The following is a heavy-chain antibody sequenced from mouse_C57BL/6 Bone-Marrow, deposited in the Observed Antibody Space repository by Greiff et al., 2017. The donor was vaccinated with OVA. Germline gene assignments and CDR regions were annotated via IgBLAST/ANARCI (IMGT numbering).Heavy chain of an antibody. Sequence: EVQVVESGGGLVKPGGSLKLSCAASGFTFSSYAMSWVRQTPEKRLEWVATISDGGSYTYYPDNVKGRFTISRDNAKNNLYLQMSHLKSEDTAMYYCARRRMVSFAYWGQGTLVTVSA. J-gene: IGHJ3*01. CDR2: ISDGGSYT. D-gene: IGHD2-1*01. V-gene: IGHV5-4*03. CDR3: ARRRMVSFAY. CDR1: GFTFSSYA.